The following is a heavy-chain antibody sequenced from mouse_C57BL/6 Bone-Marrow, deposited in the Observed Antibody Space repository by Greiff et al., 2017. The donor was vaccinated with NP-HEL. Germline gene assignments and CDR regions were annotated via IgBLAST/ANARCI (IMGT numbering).Heavy chain of an antibody. V-gene: IGHV1-50*01. CDR3: ASDYYGSSPAWFAY. CDR1: GYTFTSYW. CDR2: IDPSDSYT. J-gene: IGHJ3*01. D-gene: IGHD1-1*01. Sequence: QVQLQQPGAELVKPGASVKLSCKASGYTFTSYWMQWVKQRPGQGLEWIGEIDPSDSYTNYNQKFKGKATLTVDTSSSTAYRQLSSLTSEDSAVYYCASDYYGSSPAWFAYGGQGTLVTVSA.